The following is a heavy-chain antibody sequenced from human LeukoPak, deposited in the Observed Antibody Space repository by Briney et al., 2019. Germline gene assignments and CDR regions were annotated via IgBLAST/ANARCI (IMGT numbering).Heavy chain of an antibody. J-gene: IGHJ5*02. Sequence: ASVKVSCKASGYTFTNYAMNWVRQAPGQGLEWMGWINTDTGNPTYAQGFTRRLVFSLDTSARTAYLQISSLKAEDTAVYYCARTLFGDQYQLLHNWFDPWGQGTLVTVSS. CDR3: ARTLFGDQYQLLHNWFDP. D-gene: IGHD2-2*01. CDR2: INTDTGNP. CDR1: GYTFTNYA. V-gene: IGHV7-4-1*02.